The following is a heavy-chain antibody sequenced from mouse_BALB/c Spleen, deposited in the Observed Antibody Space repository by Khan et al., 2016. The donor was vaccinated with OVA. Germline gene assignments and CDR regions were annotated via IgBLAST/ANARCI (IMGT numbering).Heavy chain of an antibody. V-gene: IGHV2-3*01. J-gene: IGHJ4*01. CDR2: IWGDGST. Sequence: QVQLKQSGPGLVAPSQSLSITCTVSGFSLTNYGVNWVRQPPGKGLEWLGVIWGDGSTNSNSTLKSRLSISKDNSKSQVFLKLNSLQTDDTATYYCAKRVNSYNVMDYWGQGTSVTVSS. CDR3: AKRVNSYNVMDY. D-gene: IGHD2-2*01. CDR1: GFSLTNYG.